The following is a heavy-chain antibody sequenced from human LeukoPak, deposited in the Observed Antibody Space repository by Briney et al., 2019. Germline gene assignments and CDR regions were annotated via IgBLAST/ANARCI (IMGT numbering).Heavy chain of an antibody. CDR3: AKDKGLTYMDV. CDR2: ISSSGSTI. Sequence: PGGSLRLSCAASGFTFSSYEMNWVRQAPGKGLEWVSYISSSGSTIYYADSVKGRFTISRDNAKNTVDLEMNSLRAEDTAVYYCAKDKGLTYMDVWGRGTTVTISS. CDR1: GFTFSSYE. D-gene: IGHD3/OR15-3a*01. J-gene: IGHJ6*03. V-gene: IGHV3-48*03.